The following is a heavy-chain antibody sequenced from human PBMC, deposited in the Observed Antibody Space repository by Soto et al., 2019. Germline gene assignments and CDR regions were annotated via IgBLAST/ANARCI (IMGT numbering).Heavy chain of an antibody. CDR3: ARAYYYGSGSYYNWFDP. Sequence: GGSLRLSCAASGFTFSDYYMSWIRQAPGKGLEWVSYISSSGSTIYYADSVKGRFTISRDNAKNSLYLQMNSLRAEDTAVYYCARAYYYGSGSYYNWFDPWGQGTLVTVSS. CDR1: GFTFSDYY. V-gene: IGHV3-11*01. D-gene: IGHD3-10*01. J-gene: IGHJ5*02. CDR2: ISSSGSTI.